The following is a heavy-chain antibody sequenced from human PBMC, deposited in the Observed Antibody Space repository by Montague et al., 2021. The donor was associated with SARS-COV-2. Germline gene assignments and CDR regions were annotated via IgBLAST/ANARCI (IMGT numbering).Heavy chain of an antibody. CDR1: GFTFGDYG. Sequence: SLRLSCAASGFTFGDYGMSWVRQAPGKGLEWVSGINWNGGSTGYADSVKGRFTISRDNAKNSLYLQMNSLRAEDTALYYCARDRDCSSTSCSPGLYYYYGMDVWGQGITVTVSS. CDR2: INWNGGST. J-gene: IGHJ6*02. D-gene: IGHD2-2*01. CDR3: ARDRDCSSTSCSPGLYYYYGMDV. V-gene: IGHV3-20*04.